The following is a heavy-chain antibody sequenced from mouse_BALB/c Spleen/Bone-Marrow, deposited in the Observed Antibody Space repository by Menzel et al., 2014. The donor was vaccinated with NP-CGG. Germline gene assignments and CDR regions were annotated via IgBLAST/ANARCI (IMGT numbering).Heavy chain of an antibody. J-gene: IGHJ3*01. CDR1: GFNIKDTY. CDR2: IDPANGNI. Sequence: EVQLQQSGAELVKPGASVKLSCTASGFNIKDTYMHRVKQRPEQGLEWIGRIDPANGNIKYDPKFQGKATITADTSSNTAYLQLSSLTSEDTAVYYCAPYYYGRWFANWGQGTLVTVSA. V-gene: IGHV14-3*02. CDR3: APYYYGRWFAN. D-gene: IGHD1-1*01.